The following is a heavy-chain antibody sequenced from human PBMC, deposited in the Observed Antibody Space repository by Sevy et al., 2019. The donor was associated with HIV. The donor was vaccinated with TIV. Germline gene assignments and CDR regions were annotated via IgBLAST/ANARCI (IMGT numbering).Heavy chain of an antibody. CDR2: ISAYNGNT. D-gene: IGHD5-12*01. Sequence: ASVKVSCKASGYTFTSYGISWVRQAPGQGLEWMGWISAYNGNTNYAQKLQGRVTMTTDTSTSTAYMELRSLRSDDTAVYYCARSVYWAHTDSGYDYYYYYGMDVWGQGTTVTVSS. CDR3: ARSVYWAHTDSGYDYYYYYGMDV. CDR1: GYTFTSYG. J-gene: IGHJ6*02. V-gene: IGHV1-18*01.